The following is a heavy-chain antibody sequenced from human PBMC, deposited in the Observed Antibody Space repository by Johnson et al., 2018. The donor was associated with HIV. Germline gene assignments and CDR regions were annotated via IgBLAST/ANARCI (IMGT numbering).Heavy chain of an antibody. CDR1: GFTFDDYA. CDR3: AKAFLEDSSDAFDI. D-gene: IGHD2/OR15-2a*01. Sequence: VQLVESGGGVVRPGGSLRLSCVASGFTFDDYAMHWVRQAPGKGLEWVSGINWNGGSTGYADSVKGRFTISRDNAKNSLYLQMNSLRAEDTALYYCAKAFLEDSSDAFDIWGQGQWSPSLQ. CDR2: INWNGGST. V-gene: IGHV3-20*04. J-gene: IGHJ3*02.